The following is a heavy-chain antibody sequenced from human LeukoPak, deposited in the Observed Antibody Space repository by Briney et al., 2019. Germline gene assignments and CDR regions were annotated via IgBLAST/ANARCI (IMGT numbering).Heavy chain of an antibody. J-gene: IGHJ4*02. CDR1: GFTFSSYG. Sequence: QSGGSLRLSCAASGFTFSSYGMHWVRQAPGKGLEWVAVISYDGSNKYYADSVKGRFTISRDNSKNTLYLQMNSLRAEDTAVYYCAKGGYSSGWYFPDDYWGQGTLVTVSS. V-gene: IGHV3-30*18. CDR2: ISYDGSNK. D-gene: IGHD6-19*01. CDR3: AKGGYSSGWYFPDDY.